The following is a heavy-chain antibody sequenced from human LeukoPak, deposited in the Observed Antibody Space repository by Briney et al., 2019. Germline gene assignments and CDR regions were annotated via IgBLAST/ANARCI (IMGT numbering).Heavy chain of an antibody. J-gene: IGHJ5*02. Sequence: INGSGNSTYYADSVQGRFTISRDNSKNTLYLQMNSLRAEDTAVYYCAKDAEGFGPAAENWFDPWGQGTLVTVSS. D-gene: IGHD2-2*01. CDR3: AKDAEGFGPAAENWFDP. CDR2: INGSGNST. V-gene: IGHV3-23*01.